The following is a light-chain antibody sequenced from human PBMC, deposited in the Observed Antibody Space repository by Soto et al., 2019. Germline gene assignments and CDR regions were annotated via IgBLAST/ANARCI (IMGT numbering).Light chain of an antibody. Sequence: QSALTQPASVSGSPGQSITISCTGTSSDVGGYNYVSWYQQHPGKAPNLIIFDVSNRPSGVSNRFSGSKSGNSASLTISGLQAEDEADYYCSSYTGCNTPVVFGGGTKLTVL. CDR2: DVS. J-gene: IGLJ2*01. CDR3: SSYTGCNTPVV. CDR1: SSDVGGYNY. V-gene: IGLV2-14*01.